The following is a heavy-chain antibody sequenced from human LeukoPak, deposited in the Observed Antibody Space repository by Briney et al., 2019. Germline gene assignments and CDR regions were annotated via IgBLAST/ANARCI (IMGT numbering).Heavy chain of an antibody. CDR1: AGSLNNYY. Sequence: PETLSLTCVLSAGSLNNYYCSWIRHPPGEGLEWIAYIYTSGNTNNNTSSKSRVTVSVDTSKSQLSLRLTSVAAADTAIYYCARQPSATAAFDIWGQGTMVIVSS. CDR3: ARQPSATAAFDI. D-gene: IGHD5-18*01. CDR2: IYTSGNT. V-gene: IGHV4-59*08. J-gene: IGHJ3*02.